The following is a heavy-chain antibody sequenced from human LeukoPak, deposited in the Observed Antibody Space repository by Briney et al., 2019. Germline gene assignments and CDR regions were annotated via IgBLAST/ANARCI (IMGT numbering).Heavy chain of an antibody. V-gene: IGHV3-23*01. CDR3: AKKQSIGVRTDYFDC. D-gene: IGHD6-6*01. CDR2: ISGSGGST. Sequence: PGGSLRLSCAASGFTFSSYAMNWVRQAPGKGLEWVSAISGSGGSTYYADSVKGRFTISRDNSKNTLYLQMNSLRAEDTAVYYCAKKQSIGVRTDYFDCWGQGTLVTVSS. CDR1: GFTFSSYA. J-gene: IGHJ4*02.